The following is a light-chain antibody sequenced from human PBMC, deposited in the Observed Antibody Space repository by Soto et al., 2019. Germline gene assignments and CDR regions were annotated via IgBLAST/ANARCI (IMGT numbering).Light chain of an antibody. V-gene: IGKV1-27*01. J-gene: IGKJ4*01. CDR2: AAS. CDR3: QKYNHAPA. CDR1: QGITNC. Sequence: DIQMTQSPSSLSASVGDRVTITCRASQGITNCLSWYQQKPGKVPELLIYAASTLQSEVPSRFRGSGSGTDFTLTISSLQPEDVANYYCQKYNHAPAFCGGTKVPIK.